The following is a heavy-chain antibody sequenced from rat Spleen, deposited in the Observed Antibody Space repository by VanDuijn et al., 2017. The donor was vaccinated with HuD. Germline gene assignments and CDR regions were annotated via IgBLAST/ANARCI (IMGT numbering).Heavy chain of an antibody. Sequence: EVQLVESGGGLVQPGRSLKLSCAASGFTLSDYVMHWIRQAPTKGLEWVTSISPSGATTNYRDSVKGRFTISRDNARGTLYLQMDSLRSEDTATYYCATDDYPGTPFGYWGQGVMVTVSS. CDR2: ISPSGATT. J-gene: IGHJ2*01. D-gene: IGHD1-4*01. CDR3: ATDDYPGTPFGY. CDR1: GFTLSDYV. V-gene: IGHV5-19*01.